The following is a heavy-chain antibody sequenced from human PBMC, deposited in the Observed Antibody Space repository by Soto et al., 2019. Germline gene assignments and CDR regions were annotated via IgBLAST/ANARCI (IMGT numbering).Heavy chain of an antibody. V-gene: IGHV1-3*01. D-gene: IGHD2-2*01. CDR2: INAGNGNT. CDR1: GYAFTSYA. CDR3: ARGRIVVVPAAPAYYYYGMDV. J-gene: IGHJ6*02. Sequence: ASVKVSCKASGYAFTSYAMHWVRQAPGQRLEWMGWINAGNGNTKYSQKFQGRVTITRDTSASTAYMELSSLRSEDTAVYYCARGRIVVVPAAPAYYYYGMDVWGQGTTVTVSS.